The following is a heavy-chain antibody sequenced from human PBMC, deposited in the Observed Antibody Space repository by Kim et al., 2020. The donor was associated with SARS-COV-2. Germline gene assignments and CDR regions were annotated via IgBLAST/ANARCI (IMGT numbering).Heavy chain of an antibody. CDR3: ARAHRTIFGVVEYMDV. J-gene: IGHJ6*02. CDR1: GGSISSGGYY. V-gene: IGHV4-31*03. CDR2: IYYSGST. D-gene: IGHD3-3*01. Sequence: SETLSLTCTVSGGSISSGGYYWSWIRPHPGKGLEWFGYIYYSGSTYYNPSLKSRVTISVDTSKNQFSLKLSSVTAADTAVYYCARAHRTIFGVVEYMDVWGQGTTVTVSS.